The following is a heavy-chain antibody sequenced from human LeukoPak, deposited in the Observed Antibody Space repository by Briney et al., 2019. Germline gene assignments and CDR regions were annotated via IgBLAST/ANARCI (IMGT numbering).Heavy chain of an antibody. CDR1: GGTFSSYA. J-gene: IGHJ4*02. CDR2: IIPIFGTA. V-gene: IGHV1-69*06. D-gene: IGHD6-13*01. CDR3: ARGYSSRGGFDY. Sequence: ASVKVSCKASGGTFSSYAISWVRQAPGQGLEWMGGIIPIFGTANYAQKFQGRVTITADKSTSTAYMELSSLRSEDTAVYYCARGYSSRGGFDYWGQGTLVTVSS.